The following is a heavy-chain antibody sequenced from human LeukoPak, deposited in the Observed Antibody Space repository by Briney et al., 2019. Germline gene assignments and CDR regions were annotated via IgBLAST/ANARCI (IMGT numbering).Heavy chain of an antibody. CDR2: IKQDGSEK. CDR3: ARGLDYYDSSGYYLDY. D-gene: IGHD3-22*01. V-gene: IGHV3-7*01. J-gene: IGHJ4*02. Sequence: PGGSLRLSCAASGFTFSSYWMSWVRQAPGKGLEWVANIKQDGSEKYYVDSVKGRFTISRDNAKNSLYLQMNSLRAEDTAVYYCARGLDYYDSSGYYLDYWGQGTLVTVSS. CDR1: GFTFSSYW.